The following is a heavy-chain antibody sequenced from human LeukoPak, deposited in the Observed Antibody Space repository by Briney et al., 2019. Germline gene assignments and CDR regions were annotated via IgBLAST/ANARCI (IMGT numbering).Heavy chain of an antibody. J-gene: IGHJ4*02. CDR1: GFTFSSYA. CDR2: ISYDGSNK. Sequence: GGSLRLSCAASGFTFSSYAMHWVRQAPGKGLEWVAVISYDGSNKYYADSVKGRFTISRDNSKNTLYLQMNSLRAEDTAVYYCARGGHSSGWLFDYWGQGTLVTVSS. CDR3: ARGGHSSGWLFDY. D-gene: IGHD6-19*01. V-gene: IGHV3-30-3*01.